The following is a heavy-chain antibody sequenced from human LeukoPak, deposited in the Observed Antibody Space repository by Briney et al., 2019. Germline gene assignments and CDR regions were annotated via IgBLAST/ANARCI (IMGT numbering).Heavy chain of an antibody. V-gene: IGHV4-4*02. CDR3: ARHGGMVRGFYDAFDI. J-gene: IGHJ3*02. CDR1: GGSISSNNW. CDR2: IFHSGST. D-gene: IGHD3-10*01. Sequence: PSGTLSLTCAVSGGSISSNNWWSWVRQPPGKGLEWIGEIFHSGSTNYNPSLKSRVTMSVDTSKNQFSLKLSSVTAADTAVYYCARHGGMVRGFYDAFDIWGQGTMVTVSS.